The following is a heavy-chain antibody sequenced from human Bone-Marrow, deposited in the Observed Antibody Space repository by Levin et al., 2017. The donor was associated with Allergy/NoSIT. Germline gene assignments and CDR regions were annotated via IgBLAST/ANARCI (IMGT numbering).Heavy chain of an antibody. Sequence: ASVKVSCAASGFTFSSYSMNWVRQAPGQGLEWLSYISTNSYTIYYADSVKGRFTISRDNAKNSLYLQMNSLRAEDTAVYYCARGGWYSGSYYNDYWGQGTLVTVSS. J-gene: IGHJ4*02. CDR1: GFTFSSYS. CDR3: ARGGWYSGSYYNDY. D-gene: IGHD1-26*01. CDR2: ISTNSYTI. V-gene: IGHV3-48*01.